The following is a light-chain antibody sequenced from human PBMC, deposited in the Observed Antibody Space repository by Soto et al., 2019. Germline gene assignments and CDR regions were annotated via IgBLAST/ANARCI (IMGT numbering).Light chain of an antibody. Sequence: EIVMTQSPATLSVSPGDRATLSCRASQSVSNNLAWYQQKHGQAPRLLIYGASKRATGIPARFSGGGSGTEFTLTIIRLQSEDSAGYYCQQYQNWPPLYIFGQGTKLEIK. J-gene: IGKJ2*01. CDR3: QQYQNWPPLYI. V-gene: IGKV3-15*01. CDR2: GAS. CDR1: QSVSNN.